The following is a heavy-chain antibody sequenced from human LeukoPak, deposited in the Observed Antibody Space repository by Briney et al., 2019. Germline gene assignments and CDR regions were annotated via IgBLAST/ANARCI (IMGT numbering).Heavy chain of an antibody. CDR2: MNPASGTT. D-gene: IGHD2-15*01. Sequence: ASVTVSCKAFGYSFTIYYINWVRQATGQGLEWTGWMNPASGTTGYAQQFQGRVTMTSSTSTSTAYMELNSLTSDDAAMYYCARGLGSSLRTNIWFAPLGQGTLVTVSS. J-gene: IGHJ5*02. CDR3: ARGLGSSLRTNIWFAP. V-gene: IGHV1-8*01. CDR1: GYSFTIYY.